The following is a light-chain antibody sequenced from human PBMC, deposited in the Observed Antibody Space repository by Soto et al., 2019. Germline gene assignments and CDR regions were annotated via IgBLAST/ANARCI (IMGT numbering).Light chain of an antibody. CDR1: SSDVGNYDL. J-gene: IGLJ2*01. CDR3: SSYAGSETVV. V-gene: IGLV2-23*01. CDR2: EGS. Sequence: QSALTQPASVSGSPGQSVTMTCTGTSSDVGNYDLVSWYQQHPGKAPKLIIYEGSKRPSGVSNRFSGSKSGNTASLTISGLQAEDEGDYHCSSYAGSETVVFGGGTKLTVL.